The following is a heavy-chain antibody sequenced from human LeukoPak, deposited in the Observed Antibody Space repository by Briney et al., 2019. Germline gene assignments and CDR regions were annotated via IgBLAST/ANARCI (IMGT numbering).Heavy chain of an antibody. CDR1: GFTFSSYA. V-gene: IGHV3-23*01. D-gene: IGHD6-13*01. J-gene: IGHJ4*02. CDR2: ISGSGGST. CDR3: AKDAPYSSSWYSPYDY. Sequence: GGSLRLSCAASGFTFSSYAMSWVRQAPGKGLEWVSAISGSGGSTYYADSVKGRFTISRDNSKNTLYLQMNSLRAEDTAVYYCAKDAPYSSSWYSPYDYWGQGTLVTVSS.